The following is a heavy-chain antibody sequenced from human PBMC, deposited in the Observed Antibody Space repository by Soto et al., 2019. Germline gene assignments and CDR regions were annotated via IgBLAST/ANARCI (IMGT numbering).Heavy chain of an antibody. V-gene: IGHV5-51*01. CDR1: GYRFTSYW. J-gene: IGHJ4*02. Sequence: PGESLKISCKGSGYRFTSYWIGWVRQMPGKGPEWMGIIYPGDSDTRYSPSFQGQVTISADKSISTAYLQWSSLKASDIAMYYCARGPRITIFGVVIPSHFDYWGQGTLVTVSS. CDR2: IYPGDSDT. D-gene: IGHD3-3*01. CDR3: ARGPRITIFGVVIPSHFDY.